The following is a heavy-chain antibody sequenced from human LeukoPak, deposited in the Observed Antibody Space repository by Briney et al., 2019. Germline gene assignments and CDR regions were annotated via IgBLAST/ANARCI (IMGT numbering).Heavy chain of an antibody. CDR3: AKDRGLYDILTGFDY. V-gene: IGHV3-9*01. CDR1: GFTFDDYA. J-gene: IGHJ4*02. D-gene: IGHD3-9*01. CDR2: ISWNSGSI. Sequence: RSGGSLRLSCAASGFTFDDYAMHWVRQAPGKGLGWVSGISWNSGSIGYADSVKGRFTISRDNAKNSLYLQMNSLRAEDTALYYCAKDRGLYDILTGFDYWGQGTLVTVSS.